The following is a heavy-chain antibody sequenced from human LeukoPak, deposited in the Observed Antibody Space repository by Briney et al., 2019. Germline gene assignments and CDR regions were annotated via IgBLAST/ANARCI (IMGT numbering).Heavy chain of an antibody. CDR3: APSTYSGSPPFDY. V-gene: IGHV3-21*01. CDR2: ITSSSSYI. CDR1: GFTFSSYS. D-gene: IGHD1-26*01. J-gene: IGHJ4*02. Sequence: GVSLRLSCAASGFTFSSYSMNWVRQAPGKGLEWVSSITSSSSYIYYADSVKGRFTISRDNAKNSPYLQMNSLRAEDTAVYYCAPSTYSGSPPFDYWGQGTLVTVSS.